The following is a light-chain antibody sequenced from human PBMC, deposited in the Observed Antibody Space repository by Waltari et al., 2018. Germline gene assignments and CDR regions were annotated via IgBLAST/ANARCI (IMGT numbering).Light chain of an antibody. J-gene: IGLJ2*01. CDR1: SGHSHYA. CDR2: LDVDGSH. V-gene: IGLV4-69*01. Sequence: QLVLTQSPSASASLGASVKLTCTLSSGHSHYAIAWHQQQRKKGPRYLMKLDVDGSHTTGDGIPDRFAGSSSGAERFLTLSSLQSEDEGDYYCQTWDTDIHVVFGGGTKLIVL. CDR3: QTWDTDIHVV.